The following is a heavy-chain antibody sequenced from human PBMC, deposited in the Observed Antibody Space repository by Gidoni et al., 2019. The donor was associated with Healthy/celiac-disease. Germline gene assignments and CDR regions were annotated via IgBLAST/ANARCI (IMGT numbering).Heavy chain of an antibody. D-gene: IGHD3-10*01. V-gene: IGHV4-4*07. CDR3: ARANYYGLGSYFLFDY. CDR1: CGSISSYY. J-gene: IGHJ4*02. Sequence: QVQLQESGPGLVKPSETLSLTCTVSCGSISSYYWSWIRQPAGKGLEWIGRIYTSGSTNYNPSLKRRVTMSVDTSKNQFSLKLSSVTAAETAVYYCARANYYGLGSYFLFDYWGQGTLVTVSS. CDR2: IYTSGST.